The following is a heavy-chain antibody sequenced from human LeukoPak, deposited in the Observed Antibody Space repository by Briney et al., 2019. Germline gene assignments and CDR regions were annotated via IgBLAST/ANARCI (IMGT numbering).Heavy chain of an antibody. CDR3: ARGDLKTAFDY. V-gene: IGHV1-69*04. CDR2: IIPILGIT. Sequence: SVTVSCKASGGTFSSYAISWVRQAPGQGLEWMGRIIPILGITNYAQKFQGRVTITADKSTSTAYMELGSLRSEDAAVYYCARGDLKTAFDYWGQGTLVTVSS. J-gene: IGHJ4*02. CDR1: GGTFSSYA.